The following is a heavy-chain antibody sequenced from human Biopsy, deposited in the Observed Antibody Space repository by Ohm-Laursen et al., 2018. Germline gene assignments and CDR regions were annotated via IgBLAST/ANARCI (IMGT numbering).Heavy chain of an antibody. J-gene: IGHJ5*02. CDR1: GYTLTGYH. V-gene: IGHV1-2*02. CDR3: TRGGYYYDSLAYYYWFDP. D-gene: IGHD3-22*01. Sequence: PSAKPSCKASGYTLTGYHVHWGRQAPGQGLEWMGWINAKTGDTNYAQKFQGRVTMTRDTSISTAYVDLSSLRSDDTAVYYCTRGGYYYDSLAYYYWFDPWGQGTLVTVSS. CDR2: INAKTGDT.